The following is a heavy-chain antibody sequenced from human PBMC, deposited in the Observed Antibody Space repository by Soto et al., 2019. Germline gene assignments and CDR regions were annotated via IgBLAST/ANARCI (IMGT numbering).Heavy chain of an antibody. Sequence: QVQLVKSGGGVVQPGRSLRLSCAASRFTFSSYTMHWLRQAPGKGLEWVAVTSYDGSNKYYTDSVKGRFTISRDNSKNTLHLQMNSLRPEDTAVYYCARDRGSSGWSDAFDIWGQGTMVTVSS. CDR3: ARDRGSSGWSDAFDI. CDR2: TSYDGSNK. CDR1: RFTFSSYT. V-gene: IGHV3-30-3*01. D-gene: IGHD6-19*01. J-gene: IGHJ3*02.